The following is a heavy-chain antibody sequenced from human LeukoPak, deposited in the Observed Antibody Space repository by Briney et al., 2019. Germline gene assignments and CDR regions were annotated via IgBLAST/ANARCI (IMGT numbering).Heavy chain of an antibody. CDR3: ARGPLGDLFSDAFDI. J-gene: IGHJ3*02. D-gene: IGHD3-10*01. Sequence: SETLSLTCTVSGDSISTSNSYWGWIRQPPWKGLEWIGSIYYSGNTYYNASLKSRVTISVDTSKNQFSLKLSSVTAADTAVYFCARGPLGDLFSDAFDIWGQGTKVTVSS. CDR2: IYYSGNT. CDR1: GDSISTSNSY. V-gene: IGHV4-39*07.